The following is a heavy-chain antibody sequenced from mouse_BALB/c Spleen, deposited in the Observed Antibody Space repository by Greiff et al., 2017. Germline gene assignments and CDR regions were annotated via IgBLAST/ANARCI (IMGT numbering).Heavy chain of an antibody. CDR2: IDPANGNT. CDR1: GFNIKDTY. J-gene: IGHJ3*01. V-gene: IGHV14-3*02. Sequence: EVKVVESGAELVKPGASVKLSCTASGFNIKDTYMHWVKQRPEQGLEWIGRIDPANGNTKYDPKFQGKATITADTSSNTAYLQLSSLTSEDTAVYYCARGGNYQGFAYWGQGTLVTVSA. D-gene: IGHD2-1*01. CDR3: ARGGNYQGFAY.